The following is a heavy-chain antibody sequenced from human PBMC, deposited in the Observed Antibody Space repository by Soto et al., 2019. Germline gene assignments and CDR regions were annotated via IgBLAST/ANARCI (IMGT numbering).Heavy chain of an antibody. CDR2: IYYSGST. J-gene: IGHJ6*03. CDR3: ARQEGRIFGVVPTRSYYMDV. CDR1: SGSIRRSCYY. Sequence: PWQSPSPTFPVSSGSIRRSCYYLGRSRPPPGEGLEWIGSIYYSGSTYYNPSLKSRVTISVDTSKNQFSLKLSSVTAADTAVYYCARQEGRIFGVVPTRSYYMDVWGKGTTVTVSS. V-gene: IGHV4-39*01. D-gene: IGHD3-3*01.